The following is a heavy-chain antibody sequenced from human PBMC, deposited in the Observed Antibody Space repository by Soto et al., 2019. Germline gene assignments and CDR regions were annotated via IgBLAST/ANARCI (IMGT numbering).Heavy chain of an antibody. J-gene: IGHJ4*02. CDR1: GGSFSGSY. CDR3: AKDITSEVATIFDY. D-gene: IGHD5-12*01. CDR2: INHSGST. Sequence: PSETLCLTCAVYGGSFSGSYWSWIRQPPGKGLEWIGEINHSGSTNYNPSLKSRVTISVDTSKNQNSLYLHMNSLRAEDTALYYCAKDITSEVATIFDYWGQGTLVTVSS. V-gene: IGHV4-34*01.